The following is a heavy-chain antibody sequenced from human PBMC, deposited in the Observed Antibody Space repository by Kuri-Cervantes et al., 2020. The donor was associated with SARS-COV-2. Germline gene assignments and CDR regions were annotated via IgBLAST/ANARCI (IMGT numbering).Heavy chain of an antibody. CDR3: ARVGGYCSSTSCFKGAYYYGMDV. CDR2: INPDSGGT. V-gene: IGHV1-2*02. D-gene: IGHD2-2*01. CDR1: GYTFTGYY. J-gene: IGHJ6*02. Sequence: ASVKVSCKAFGYTFTGYYMHWVRQAPGQGLEWMGWINPDSGGTNYAQKFQGRVTMTRDTSTNTAYMELSRLRSDDTAVYYCARVGGYCSSTSCFKGAYYYGMDVWGQGTTVTVSS.